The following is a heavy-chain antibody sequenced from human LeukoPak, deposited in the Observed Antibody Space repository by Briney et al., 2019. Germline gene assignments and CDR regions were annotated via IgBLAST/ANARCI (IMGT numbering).Heavy chain of an antibody. CDR2: IYYSGST. D-gene: IGHD6-13*01. CDR3: ARAIAAAGLRFDP. V-gene: IGHV4-39*01. CDR1: GGSISSSSYY. Sequence: SETLPLTCTVSGGSISSSSYYWGWIRQPPGKGLEWIGSIYYSGSTYYNPSLKSRVTISVDTSKNQFSLKLSSVTAADTAVYYCARAIAAAGLRFDPWGQGTLVIVSS. J-gene: IGHJ5*02.